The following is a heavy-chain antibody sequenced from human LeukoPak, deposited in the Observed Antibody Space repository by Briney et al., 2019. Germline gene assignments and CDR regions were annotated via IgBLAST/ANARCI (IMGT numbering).Heavy chain of an antibody. D-gene: IGHD2-2*01. Sequence: SVKVSCKASGFTFTSSAVQWVRQARGQRLEWIGWIVVGSGNTNYAQKFQERVTITRDMSTSTAYMELSSLGSEDTAVYYCAADTGYCSSTSCYPRYYYYGMDVWGQGTTVTVSS. CDR1: GFTFTSSA. V-gene: IGHV1-58*01. CDR3: AADTGYCSSTSCYPRYYYYGMDV. J-gene: IGHJ6*02. CDR2: IVVGSGNT.